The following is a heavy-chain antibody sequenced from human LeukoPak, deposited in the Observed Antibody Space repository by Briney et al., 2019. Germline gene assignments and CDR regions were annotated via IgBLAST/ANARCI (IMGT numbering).Heavy chain of an antibody. V-gene: IGHV3-7*01. CDR2: IKQDGSEK. CDR3: ARDLVVPPAIRGYYYYGMDV. D-gene: IGHD2-2*02. Sequence: GGSLRLSCAASGFTFSSYWMSWVRQAPGKGLEWVANIKQDGSEKYYVDSVKGRFTISRDNAKNSLYLQMNSLRAEDTAVYYCARDLVVPPAIRGYYYYGMDVWGQGPTVTVSS. J-gene: IGHJ6*02. CDR1: GFTFSSYW.